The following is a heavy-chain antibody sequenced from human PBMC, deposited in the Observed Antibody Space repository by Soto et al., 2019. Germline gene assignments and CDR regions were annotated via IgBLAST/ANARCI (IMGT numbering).Heavy chain of an antibody. V-gene: IGHV4-31*11. CDR3: ARGRTDLLLLWFGELFDYYGMDV. J-gene: IGHJ6*02. CDR2: IYYSENT. D-gene: IGHD3-10*01. Sequence: SETLSLTCAVSGGSISSGGYYWSWIRQHPGKGLEWIGYIYYSENTYYNPSLKSRVAIAVDTSKNQFSLKLSSVTAADTAVYYCARGRTDLLLLWFGELFDYYGMDVWGQGTTVTVSS. CDR1: GGSISSGGYY.